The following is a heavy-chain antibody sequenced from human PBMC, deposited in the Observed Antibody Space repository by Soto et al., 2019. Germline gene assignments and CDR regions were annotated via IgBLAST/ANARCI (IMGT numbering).Heavy chain of an antibody. CDR2: IYGSGST. CDR1: GGSISRNTFY. CDR3: TSGYWGPGPPDI. Sequence: QLQLQESGPGLVKPSETLSLTCTVSGGSISRNTFYWGCFRQPPGKGHQWIGNIYGSGSTYYTPSLKSRGTISADTSKGQSSLKLSSVTAADTDTYYCTSGYWGPGPPDIWGRGRMVTISS. V-gene: IGHV4-39*01. D-gene: IGHD3-22*01. J-gene: IGHJ3*02.